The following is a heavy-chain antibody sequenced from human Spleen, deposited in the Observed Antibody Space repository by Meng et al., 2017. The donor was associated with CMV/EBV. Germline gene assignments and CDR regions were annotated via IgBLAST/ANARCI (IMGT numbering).Heavy chain of an antibody. CDR2: IYHSGST. CDR3: ARDEGYGSGPRY. J-gene: IGHJ4*02. Sequence: GSLRLSCTVSGYSISSGYYWGWIRQPPGTGLEWIGSIYHSGSTYYNPSLKSRVTISVDTSKNQFSLKLSSVTATDTAFYYCARDEGYGSGPRYWGQGTLVTVSS. D-gene: IGHD3-10*01. V-gene: IGHV4-38-2*02. CDR1: GYSISSGYY.